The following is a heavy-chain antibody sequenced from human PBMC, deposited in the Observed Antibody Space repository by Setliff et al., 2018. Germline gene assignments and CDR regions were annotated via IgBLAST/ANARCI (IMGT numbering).Heavy chain of an antibody. V-gene: IGHV3-30*04. Sequence: GGSLRLSCAASGFTFSSYAMHWVRQAPGKGLEWVAVISYDGSNKYYADSVKGRFTISRGNSKNTLYLQMNSLRAEDTAVYYCATGKYYYDSSGKGETDEFDYWGQGTLVTVSS. D-gene: IGHD3-22*01. CDR3: ATGKYYYDSSGKGETDEFDY. J-gene: IGHJ4*02. CDR1: GFTFSSYA. CDR2: ISYDGSNK.